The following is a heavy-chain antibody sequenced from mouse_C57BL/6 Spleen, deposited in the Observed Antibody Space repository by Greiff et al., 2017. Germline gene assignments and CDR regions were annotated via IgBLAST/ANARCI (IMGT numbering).Heavy chain of an antibody. V-gene: IGHV1-42*01. D-gene: IGHD1-1*01. CDR1: GYSFTGYY. CDR2: INPSTGGT. CDR3: ARDGSSLFAY. J-gene: IGHJ3*01. Sequence: VQLQQSGPELVKPGASVKISCKASGYSFTGYYMNWVKQSPEKSLEWIGEINPSTGGTTYNQKFKAKATLTVDKSSSTAYMQLKSLTSEDSALYYCARDGSSLFAYWGQGTLVTVSA.